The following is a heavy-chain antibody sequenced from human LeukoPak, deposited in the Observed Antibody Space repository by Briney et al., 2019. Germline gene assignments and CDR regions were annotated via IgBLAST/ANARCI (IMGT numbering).Heavy chain of an antibody. CDR1: GGSISNYY. Sequence: SETLSLTCTVSGGSISNYYWSWLRQPPGKGLEWIGYIYYSGSSNYNPFLKSRVTISVDTSKNQFFLKLSSVTAADTAVYYRGRGGGGYNYCYYYRDVWGKGTTVTVSS. CDR3: GRGGGGYNYCYYYRDV. J-gene: IGHJ6*03. CDR2: IYYSGSS. D-gene: IGHD5-24*01. V-gene: IGHV4-59*01.